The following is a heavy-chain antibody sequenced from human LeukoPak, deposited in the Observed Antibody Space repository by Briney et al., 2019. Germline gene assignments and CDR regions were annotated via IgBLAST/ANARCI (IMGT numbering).Heavy chain of an antibody. D-gene: IGHD6-19*01. CDR1: GYRFTTDMYT. CDR3: ARDSDSSGWSWVY. CDR2: INAGNGNT. Sequence: ASVKVSCKASGYRFTTDMYTIHWMRQAPGHRLEWMGWINAGNGNTKYSQKFQGRVTITGDTSASTVYMELSSLIFEDTAVHYCARDSDSSGWSWVYWGQGTLVTVSS. V-gene: IGHV1-3*01. J-gene: IGHJ4*02.